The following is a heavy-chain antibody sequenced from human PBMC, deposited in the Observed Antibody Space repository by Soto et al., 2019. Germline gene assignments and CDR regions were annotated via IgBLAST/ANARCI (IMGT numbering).Heavy chain of an antibody. CDR1: GFTVSSNY. V-gene: IGHV3-66*02. CDR2: IYSGGST. CDR3: ARGVTGDAFDI. D-gene: IGHD2-21*02. J-gene: IGHJ3*02. Sequence: GGSLRLSCAASGFTVSSNYMSWVRQAPGKGLEWVSVIYSGGSTYYADSVKGRFTISRDNSKNTLYLQMNSLRAEDTAVYYCARGVTGDAFDIWGQGTMVTVSS.